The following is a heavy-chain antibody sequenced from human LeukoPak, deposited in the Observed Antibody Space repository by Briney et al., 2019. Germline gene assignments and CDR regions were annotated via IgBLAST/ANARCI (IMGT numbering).Heavy chain of an antibody. CDR1: GFAFGDYA. D-gene: IGHD5-18*01. J-gene: IGHJ4*02. V-gene: IGHV3-49*04. CDR3: TRGYNIPFDY. Sequence: GGSLRLSCTASGFAFGDYAMNWVRQAPGKGLEWVGFIRKEASGGATEYAASVKGRFTISRDDSKSIAYLQVNSLTTDDTAVYYCTRGYNIPFDYWGQGTLSPSPQ. CDR2: IRKEASGGAT.